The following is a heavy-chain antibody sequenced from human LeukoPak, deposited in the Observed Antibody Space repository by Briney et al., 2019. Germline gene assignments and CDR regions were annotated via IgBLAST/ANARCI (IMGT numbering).Heavy chain of an antibody. Sequence: GGSLRLSCAASGFTFSSYGIHWVRQAPGKGLEWVAVISYDGSNKYYADSVKGRFTISRDNSKNTLYLQMNSLRAGDTAVYYCAKEIYSDSSAYVDYWGQGTLVTVSS. CDR3: AKEIYSDSSAYVDY. D-gene: IGHD3-22*01. J-gene: IGHJ4*02. CDR2: ISYDGSNK. CDR1: GFTFSSYG. V-gene: IGHV3-30*18.